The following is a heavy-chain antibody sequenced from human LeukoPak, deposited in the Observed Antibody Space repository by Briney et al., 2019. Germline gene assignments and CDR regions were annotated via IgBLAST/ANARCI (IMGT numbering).Heavy chain of an antibody. V-gene: IGHV3-30*18. CDR1: GFTFSSYG. CDR3: AKDHGSSDWYYFDY. CDR2: ISYDGSNK. Sequence: GGSLRPSCAASGFTFSSYGMHWVRQAPGKGLEWVAVISYDGSNKYYADSVKGRFTISRDNSKNTLYLQMNTLRADDTAVYYCAKDHGSSDWYYFDYWGQGTLVTVSS. D-gene: IGHD6-13*01. J-gene: IGHJ4*02.